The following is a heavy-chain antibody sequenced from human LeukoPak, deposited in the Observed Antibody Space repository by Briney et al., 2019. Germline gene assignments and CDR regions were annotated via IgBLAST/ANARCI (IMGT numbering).Heavy chain of an antibody. V-gene: IGHV3-74*01. Sequence: GGSLRLSCGASGFTFSSYRMDWVRQVLGKGLVWVSYIDTDGSRTTYADSVKGRFTISRDNAKNTVYLQMDSLRAEDTAVYYCVRGRVGGVDYWGQGTLVTVSS. CDR3: VRGRVGGVDY. CDR2: IDTDGSRT. D-gene: IGHD4-23*01. CDR1: GFTFSSYR. J-gene: IGHJ4*02.